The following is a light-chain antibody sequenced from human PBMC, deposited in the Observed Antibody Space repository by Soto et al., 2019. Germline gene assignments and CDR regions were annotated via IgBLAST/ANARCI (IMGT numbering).Light chain of an antibody. CDR2: DGS. J-gene: IGKJ3*01. CDR1: QSISSW. CDR3: QQYKSYPT. V-gene: IGKV1-5*01. Sequence: DIQMTQSPSTLSASVGDRVTITCRASQSISSWLAWYQQKPGKAPKVLIYDGSSLETGVPSSFSGSGSGTEFTLTINSVQPDDFATYYCQQYKSYPTFGPGTKVDIK.